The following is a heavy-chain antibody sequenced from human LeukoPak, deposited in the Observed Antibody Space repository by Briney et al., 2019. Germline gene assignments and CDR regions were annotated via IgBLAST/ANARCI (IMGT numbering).Heavy chain of an antibody. CDR2: INHSGST. Sequence: SETLPLTCAVYGGSFIGYYWSWIRQPPGKGLEWIGEINHSGSTNCDPSLKSRVTISVDTSKNQFSLKLSSVTAADTAVYYCARGVGEEAYYFDYWGQGTLVTVSS. D-gene: IGHD3-3*01. J-gene: IGHJ4*02. V-gene: IGHV4-34*01. CDR1: GGSFIGYY. CDR3: ARGVGEEAYYFDY.